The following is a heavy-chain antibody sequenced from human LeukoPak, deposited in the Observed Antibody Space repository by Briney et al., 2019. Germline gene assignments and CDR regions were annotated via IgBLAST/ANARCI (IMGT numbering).Heavy chain of an antibody. CDR1: GGSITDHY. J-gene: IGHJ4*02. D-gene: IGHD2-2*01. CDR3: ARFSLGCSTASCDLDY. Sequence: PSETLSLTCTVSGGSITDHYWSWIRQPPGKGLELTGHLHSTGNTFYKPSLNIRITISLATSTHQFSLRLSSVTAADTAVYYCARFSLGCSTASCDLDYWGKGTLVTVSS. V-gene: IGHV4-59*11. CDR2: LHSTGNT.